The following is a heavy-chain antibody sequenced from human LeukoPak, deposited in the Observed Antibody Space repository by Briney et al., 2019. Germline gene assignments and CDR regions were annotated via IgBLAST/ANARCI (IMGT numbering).Heavy chain of an antibody. Sequence: GSLRLSCAASGFTFSYYAMNWVRQAPGKGLEWVAVISYDGSNKYYADSVKGRFTISRDNSKNTLYLQMNSLIAEDTAVYYCAGVGSWGQGTLVTVSS. J-gene: IGHJ4*02. V-gene: IGHV3-30*04. CDR2: ISYDGSNK. CDR3: AGVGS. D-gene: IGHD6-25*01. CDR1: GFTFSYYA.